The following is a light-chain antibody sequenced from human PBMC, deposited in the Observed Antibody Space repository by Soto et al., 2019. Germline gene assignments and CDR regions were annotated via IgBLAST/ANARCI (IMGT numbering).Light chain of an antibody. V-gene: IGKV1-5*03. Sequence: DIQMTQSPSTLSASVGDRVTITCRASQSISNWLAWYQQKPGKAPKLLIYQASSLESGVPSRFSGSGSGTDFTLTISSLQPDDFATYYCQQYNRPYTFGQGTKLELK. CDR1: QSISNW. CDR3: QQYNRPYT. CDR2: QAS. J-gene: IGKJ2*01.